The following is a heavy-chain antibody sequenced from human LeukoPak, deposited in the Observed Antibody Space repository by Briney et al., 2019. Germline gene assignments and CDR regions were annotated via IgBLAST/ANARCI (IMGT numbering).Heavy chain of an antibody. Sequence: PSETLPLTCNVSGGSISSSYWSWIRQPPGKGLEWVGYIYNTGTTNYNPSLNSRVTISVDTSKNQLSLRLSSVTAADTAVYYCARHEPPGARRHLDYWGQGTLVTVSS. D-gene: IGHD1-14*01. V-gene: IGHV4-59*08. J-gene: IGHJ4*02. CDR2: IYNTGTT. CDR1: GGSISSSY. CDR3: ARHEPPGARRHLDY.